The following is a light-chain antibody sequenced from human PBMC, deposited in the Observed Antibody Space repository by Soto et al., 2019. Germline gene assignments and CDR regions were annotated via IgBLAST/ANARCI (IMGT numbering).Light chain of an antibody. J-gene: IGKJ5*01. CDR2: GAS. CDR3: QQYNNWPPIT. V-gene: IGKV3-15*01. CDR1: QSVSSY. Sequence: EIVLTPSLATLSLSKRERATLSCMASQSVSSYLAWYQQKPGQAPRLLFYGASSRATGIPARFSGSGSGTEFTLTISSLQSEDFAVYYCQQYNNWPPITFGQGTRLEIK.